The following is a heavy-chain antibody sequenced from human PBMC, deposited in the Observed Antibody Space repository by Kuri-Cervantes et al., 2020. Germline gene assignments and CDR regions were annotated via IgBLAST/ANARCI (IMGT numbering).Heavy chain of an antibody. CDR3: ARVVGGSYSGNWFDP. CDR1: GFTFSSYA. CDR2: ISYDGSNK. V-gene: IGHV3-30*14. Sequence: GGSLRLSCAASGFTFSSYAMHWVRQAPGKGLEWVAVISYDGSNKYYADSVKGRFTISRDNSKNTLYLQMNSLRAEDTAVYYCARVVGGSYSGNWFDPWGQGTLVTVSS. J-gene: IGHJ5*02. D-gene: IGHD1-26*01.